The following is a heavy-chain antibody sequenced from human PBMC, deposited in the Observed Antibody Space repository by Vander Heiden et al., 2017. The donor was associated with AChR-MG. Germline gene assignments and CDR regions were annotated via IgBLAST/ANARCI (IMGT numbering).Heavy chain of an antibody. V-gene: IGHV3-7*01. CDR3: AREYYDFWSGTRIPYYYYGMDV. CDR1: GFPSSSYW. J-gene: IGHJ6*02. Sequence: EVQLVESGGGLVQPGGSLRPSCAASGFPSSSYWMCCVLRGPGKGLEWMANIKQDGSEKYYVDSVKGRFTISRDNAKNSLYLQMNSLRAEDTAVYYCAREYYDFWSGTRIPYYYYGMDVWGQGTTVTVSS. D-gene: IGHD3-3*01. CDR2: IKQDGSEK.